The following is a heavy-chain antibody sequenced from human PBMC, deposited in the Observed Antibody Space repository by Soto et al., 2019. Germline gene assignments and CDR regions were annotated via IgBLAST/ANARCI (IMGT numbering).Heavy chain of an antibody. Sequence: LRISYAASGFTFRNYAMTWVRQAQGKGLEWVSSISAGGGGSTYYADSVKGRFTISRDNSKNTVYLQMNSLRAEDTAAYYCAKYLVTWTYSSSEFVYWCQGTLVSVSS. D-gene: IGHD3-9*01. CDR1: GFTFRNYA. V-gene: IGHV3-23*01. J-gene: IGHJ4*02. CDR2: ISAGGGGST. CDR3: AKYLVTWTYSSSEFVY.